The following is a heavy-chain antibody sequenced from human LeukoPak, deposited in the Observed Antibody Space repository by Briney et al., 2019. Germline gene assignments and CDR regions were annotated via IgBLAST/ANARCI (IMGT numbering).Heavy chain of an antibody. V-gene: IGHV1-8*01. CDR3: AREWTVTTSYYYYYYMDV. D-gene: IGHD4-17*01. CDR2: VNPNSGNT. Sequence: ASVKVSCKASGYTFTSYDINWVRQATGQGLEWMGWVNPNSGNTGYAQKFQGGVTMTRNTSISTAYMELSSLRSEDTAVYYCAREWTVTTSYYYYYYMDVWGKGTTVTVSS. CDR1: GYTFTSYD. J-gene: IGHJ6*03.